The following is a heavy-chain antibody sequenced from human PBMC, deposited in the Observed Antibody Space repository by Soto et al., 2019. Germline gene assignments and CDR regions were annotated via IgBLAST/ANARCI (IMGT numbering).Heavy chain of an antibody. CDR3: ARDGTRIAVVPTPQQFDY. CDR2: ISSSSSTI. V-gene: IGHV3-48*01. D-gene: IGHD6-19*01. Sequence: EVQLVESGGGLVQPGGSLSLSCAASGFTFSSYSMNWVRQAPGKGLEWGSYISSSSSTIYYADSVKGRFTISRDNAKNSLYLQMNSLRAEDTAVYYCARDGTRIAVVPTPQQFDYWGQGTLVTVSS. CDR1: GFTFSSYS. J-gene: IGHJ4*02.